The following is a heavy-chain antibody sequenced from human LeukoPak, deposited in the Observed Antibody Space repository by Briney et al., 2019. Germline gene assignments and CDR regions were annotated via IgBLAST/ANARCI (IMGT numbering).Heavy chain of an antibody. CDR2: IYHSGST. Sequence: KPSETLSLTCAVSGYSISSGYYWGWIRQPPGKGLEWIGSIYHSGSTYYNPSLKSRVTVSVDTSKNQFSLKLSSVTAADTAVYYCARHVRYCSSTSCWYFDYWGQGTLVTVSS. D-gene: IGHD2-2*01. CDR1: GYSISSGYY. CDR3: ARHVRYCSSTSCWYFDY. V-gene: IGHV4-38-2*01. J-gene: IGHJ4*02.